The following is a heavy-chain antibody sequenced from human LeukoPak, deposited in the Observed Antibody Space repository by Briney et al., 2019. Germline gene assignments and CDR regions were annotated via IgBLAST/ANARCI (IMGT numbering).Heavy chain of an antibody. CDR3: ATVRRPPYSYNYFDY. J-gene: IGHJ4*02. D-gene: IGHD5-18*01. CDR2: FDPEDGET. V-gene: IGHV1-24*01. CDR1: GYTLTELS. Sequence: GASVKVSCKVSGYTLTELSMHWVRQAPGKGLEWMGGFDPEDGETIYAQKFQGRVTMTEDTSTDSAYMELSSLRSEDTAVYYCATVRRPPYSYNYFDYWGQGTLVTVSS.